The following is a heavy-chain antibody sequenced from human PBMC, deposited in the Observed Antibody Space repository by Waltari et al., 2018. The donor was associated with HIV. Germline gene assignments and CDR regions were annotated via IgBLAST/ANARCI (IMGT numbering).Heavy chain of an antibody. V-gene: IGHV7-4-1*02. CDR1: GYKFETYA. Sequence: QVRLMQSQSEVKKPGASLRISCQASGYKFETYAMNWLRQGPGQGLEWLGWNNTVTGKAAVFQSFRGRLDISLNNSLLTTFLEIKDLRLEDGATYYCARGRSSRWFRPWGGFDTWGQGT. CDR2: NNTVTGKA. J-gene: IGHJ3*02. D-gene: IGHD7-27*01. CDR3: ARGRSSRWFRPWGGFDT.